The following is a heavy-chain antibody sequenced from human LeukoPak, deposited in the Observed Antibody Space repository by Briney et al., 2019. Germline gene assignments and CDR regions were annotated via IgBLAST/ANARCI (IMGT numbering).Heavy chain of an antibody. CDR1: GGSVRPYY. D-gene: IGHD3-22*01. CDR2: IDHSGST. V-gene: IGHV4-34*01. Sequence: PSETLSLTCAVYGGSVRPYYGNWIRQPPGKGLEGIGEIDHSGSTNYNPSLKSRLTISVDTSKNQFSLKLSSVTAADTAVYYCATDRGHYDTRGMDVWGKGTTVTVSS. J-gene: IGHJ6*03. CDR3: ATDRGHYDTRGMDV.